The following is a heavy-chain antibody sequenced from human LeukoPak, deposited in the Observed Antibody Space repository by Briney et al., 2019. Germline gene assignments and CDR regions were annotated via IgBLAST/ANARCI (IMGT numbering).Heavy chain of an antibody. V-gene: IGHV1-2*02. J-gene: IGHJ4*02. D-gene: IGHD2-2*01. CDR1: GYTFTGYY. CDR3: AARGGYQLPPIDY. Sequence: EASVKVSCKASGYTFTGYYMHWVRQAPGQGLEWMGWINPNSGGTNYAQKFQGRVTMTRDTSISTAYMELSRLRSDDTAVYYCAARGGYQLPPIDYWGQGTLVTVSS. CDR2: INPNSGGT.